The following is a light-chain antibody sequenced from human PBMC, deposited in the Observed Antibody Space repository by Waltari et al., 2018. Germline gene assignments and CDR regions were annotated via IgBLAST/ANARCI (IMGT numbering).Light chain of an antibody. CDR1: QNIGTW. CDR2: MAS. CDR3: QQYNSDLGYS. V-gene: IGKV1-5*03. J-gene: IGKJ2*03. Sequence: DIQMTQSPSTLSAFVGDRVTIICRASQNIGTWVAWYQQKPGKAPKLLIYMASNLESGVPSRFSGSVSGTEFTLTISSLQPDDLATYYCQQYNSDLGYSLGQGTKLEIK.